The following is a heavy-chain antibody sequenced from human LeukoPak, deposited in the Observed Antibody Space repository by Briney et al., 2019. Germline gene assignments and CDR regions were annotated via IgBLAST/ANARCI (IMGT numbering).Heavy chain of an antibody. CDR3: ARRNVGYRSGQLDY. CDR1: GYTFTNYA. Sequence: ASVKVSCKASGYTFTNYAMNWVRQAPGQGLEWMGWISAYNGNTNYAQKLQGRVTMTTDTSTSTAYMELRSLRSDDTAVYYCARRNVGYRSGQLDYWGQGTLVTVSS. J-gene: IGHJ4*02. D-gene: IGHD6-19*01. V-gene: IGHV1-18*01. CDR2: ISAYNGNT.